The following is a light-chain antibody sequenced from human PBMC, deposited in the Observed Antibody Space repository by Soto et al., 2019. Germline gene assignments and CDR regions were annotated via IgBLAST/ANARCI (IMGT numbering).Light chain of an antibody. Sequence: QSALTQPASVSGSPGQSITISCTGTSSDVGTYTLVSWYQQHPGKAPKLVIYEVNKRPAGVSKRFSGSKSGDTASLTISGLQAEDEADYYCASWDDNLNGPVFGRGTKVTVL. CDR1: SSDVGTYTL. V-gene: IGLV2-23*02. CDR3: ASWDDNLNGPV. CDR2: EVN. J-gene: IGLJ6*01.